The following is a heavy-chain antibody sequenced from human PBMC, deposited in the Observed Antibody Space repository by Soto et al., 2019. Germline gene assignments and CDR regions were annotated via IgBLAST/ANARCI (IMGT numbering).Heavy chain of an antibody. Sequence: EVQLVESGGGLVQPGESLRLSCAASGFTFSSYWMHWVRQAPGKGLVWVSRINSDGSSTSYAGSVKGRFTISRDNAKYTQNMEMSRVRAAATDVYDWIRTILVVAAATRDAYWCQGSLVIVSS. V-gene: IGHV3-74*01. CDR1: GFTFSSYW. CDR3: IRTILVVAAATRDAY. CDR2: INSDGSST. J-gene: IGHJ4*02. D-gene: IGHD2-15*01.